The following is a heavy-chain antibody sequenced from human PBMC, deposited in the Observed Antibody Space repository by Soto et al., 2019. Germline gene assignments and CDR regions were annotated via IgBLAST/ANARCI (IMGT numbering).Heavy chain of an antibody. CDR3: ARVPGL. Sequence: QLQLQESGSGLVKPSQTLSLTCAVSGGSISSGGYSWSWLRQPPGKGLEWIGYIYHSGSTYYNPSLKGRVTISVNGPKNRFSLKLSPVTAADTAVYYCARVPGLGGRGTLVTVSS. V-gene: IGHV4-30-2*01. CDR1: GGSISSGGYS. J-gene: IGHJ2*01. CDR2: IYHSGST.